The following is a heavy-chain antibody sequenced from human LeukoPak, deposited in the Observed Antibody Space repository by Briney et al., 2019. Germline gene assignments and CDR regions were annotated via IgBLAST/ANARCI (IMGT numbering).Heavy chain of an antibody. J-gene: IGHJ3*02. D-gene: IGHD4-17*01. CDR1: GYTLTELS. V-gene: IGHV1-24*01. Sequence: ASVKVSCKVSGYTLTELSMHWVRQTPGKGLEWMGGFDPEDGETIYAQKFQGRVTMTEDTSTDTAYMELSSLRSEDTAVYYCATPYGDPLWGRGDAFDIWGQGTMVTVSS. CDR3: ATPYGDPLWGRGDAFDI. CDR2: FDPEDGET.